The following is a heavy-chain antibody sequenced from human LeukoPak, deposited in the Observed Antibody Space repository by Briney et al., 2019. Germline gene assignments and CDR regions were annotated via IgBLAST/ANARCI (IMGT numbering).Heavy chain of an antibody. V-gene: IGHV3-23*01. CDR3: ANNPHSSSWSTVGY. CDR1: GFTFSSYA. D-gene: IGHD6-13*01. J-gene: IGHJ4*02. CDR2: ISGSGGST. Sequence: PGGSLRLSCAASGFTFSSYAMSWVRQAPGKGLEWVSAISGSGGSTYYADSVKGRFTISRDNSKNTLYLQMNSLRAEDTAVYYCANNPHSSSWSTVGYWGQGTLVTVSS.